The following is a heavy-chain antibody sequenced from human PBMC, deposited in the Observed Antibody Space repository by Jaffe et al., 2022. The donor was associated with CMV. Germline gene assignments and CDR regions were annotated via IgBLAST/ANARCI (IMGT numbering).Heavy chain of an antibody. CDR2: IDWDEDK. V-gene: IGHV2-70*17. Sequence: QVTLRESGPALVKPTQTLTLTCSFSGFSLSTTGLGVTWIRQSPGKALEWLARIDWDEDKFYSTSLKTRLTISKDTSKNQVVLIMTNMDPVDTATYYCARVVRVVVTGGTNYYYMDVWGKGTTVTVSS. J-gene: IGHJ6*03. CDR3: ARVVRVVVTGGTNYYYMDV. D-gene: IGHD2-21*02. CDR1: GFSLSTTGLG.